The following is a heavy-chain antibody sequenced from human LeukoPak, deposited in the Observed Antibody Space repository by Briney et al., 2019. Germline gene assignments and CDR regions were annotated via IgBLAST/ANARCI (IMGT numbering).Heavy chain of an antibody. CDR1: GYTFTSYD. V-gene: IGHV1-8*01. CDR2: MNPNSGNT. D-gene: IGHD6-13*01. J-gene: IGHJ6*03. Sequence: ASVKVSCKASGYTFTSYDINWVRQATGQGLEWMGWMNPNSGNTGYAQKFQGRVTMTRNTSISTAYMELSSLRSEDTAVYYCARLSFSISWYGSYYYYMDVWGKGTTVTVSS. CDR3: ARLSFSISWYGSYYYYMDV.